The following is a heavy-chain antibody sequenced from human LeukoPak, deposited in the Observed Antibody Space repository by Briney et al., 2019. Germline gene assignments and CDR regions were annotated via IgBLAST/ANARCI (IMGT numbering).Heavy chain of an antibody. D-gene: IGHD2-2*01. Sequence: SVKVPCKASGGTFNNYAISWVRQAPGQGLEWMGGIIPMFGTANYAQKFQGRVTITADESTSTAYMELSSLRSEDTAVYYCARPYCSSTSCYGAGDYYYYYMDVWGKGTTVTVSS. CDR3: ARPYCSSTSCYGAGDYYYYYMDV. J-gene: IGHJ6*03. CDR2: IIPMFGTA. CDR1: GGTFNNYA. V-gene: IGHV1-69*01.